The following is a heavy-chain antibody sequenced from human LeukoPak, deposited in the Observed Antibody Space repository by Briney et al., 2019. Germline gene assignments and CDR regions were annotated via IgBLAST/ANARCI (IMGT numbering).Heavy chain of an antibody. CDR3: ATVGTTRVYYFDY. D-gene: IGHD2-8*01. V-gene: IGHV3-53*01. CDR1: GFTVSTNY. Sequence: GGSLRLSCAASGFTVSTNYISWVRQAPGKGLEWVSVIYSGGSTYYADSVKGRFTISRDNSKNTLYLQMNSLRAEDTAIYYCATVGTTRVYYFDYWGQGTLVTVSS. CDR2: IYSGGST. J-gene: IGHJ4*02.